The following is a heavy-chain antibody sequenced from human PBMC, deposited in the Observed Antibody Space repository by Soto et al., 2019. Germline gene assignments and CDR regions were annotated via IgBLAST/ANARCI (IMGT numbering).Heavy chain of an antibody. J-gene: IGHJ4*02. CDR1: GGSISRSSYY. CDR3: ARQRTTVVTQAYFDH. Sequence: SEALSLTCIVCGGSISRSSYYWGWIRQPPGKGLEWIGSIYYSGRTYYNPSFKSRVTISIDTSKNQFSLKLSSVTATDTAVYYCARQRTTVVTQAYFDHWGQGALVTVSS. CDR2: IYYSGRT. V-gene: IGHV4-39*01. D-gene: IGHD2-21*02.